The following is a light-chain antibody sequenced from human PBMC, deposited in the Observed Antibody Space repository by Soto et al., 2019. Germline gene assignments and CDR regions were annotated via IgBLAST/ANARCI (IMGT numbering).Light chain of an antibody. J-gene: IGLJ3*02. CDR2: DTS. Sequence: QAVVTQEPSLTVSPGGTGTLTCGSSTGAFTSGHYHYWFQQKPGQAPRTLIYDTSNKHSWTPARFSGSLLGGKAALTLSGAQPEDEAEYYCLLSYSGGPYGVFGGGTKVTVL. CDR1: TGAFTSGHY. V-gene: IGLV7-46*01. CDR3: LLSYSGGPYGV.